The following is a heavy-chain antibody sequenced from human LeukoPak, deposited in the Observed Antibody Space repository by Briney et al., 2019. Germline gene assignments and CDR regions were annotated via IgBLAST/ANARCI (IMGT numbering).Heavy chain of an antibody. V-gene: IGHV3-53*01. D-gene: IGHD4/OR15-4a*01. CDR2: IYSGGNT. Sequence: GGSLRLSCTVSGFTVSSNSMSWVRQAPGKGLEWVSFIYSGGNTHYSDSVKGRFTISRDNSKNTLYLQMNSLRAEDTAVYYCARDTLGEGEDANYAVYYFDYWGQGTPVTVSS. CDR1: GFTVSSNS. CDR3: ARDTLGEGEDANYAVYYFDY. J-gene: IGHJ4*02.